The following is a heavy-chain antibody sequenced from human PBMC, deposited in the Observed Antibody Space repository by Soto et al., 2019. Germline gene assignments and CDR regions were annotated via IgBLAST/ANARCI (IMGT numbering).Heavy chain of an antibody. CDR1: GYTFTSYG. D-gene: IGHD2-21*01. V-gene: IGHV1-18*01. J-gene: IGHJ4*02. CDR3: ARDLHRDPYY. Sequence: QVQLVQSGAEVKKPGASVKVSCKASGYTFTSYGISWVRQAPGQGLEWMGWISAYNGNTNYAQKLQGRINMTTDTSASTAYMKMRSLISDDNAVYYCARDLHRDPYYWGQGTLVTVSS. CDR2: ISAYNGNT.